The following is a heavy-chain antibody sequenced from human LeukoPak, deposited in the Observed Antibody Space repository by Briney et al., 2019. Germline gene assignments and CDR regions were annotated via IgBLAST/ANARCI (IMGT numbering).Heavy chain of an antibody. J-gene: IGHJ4*02. V-gene: IGHV5-51*01. CDR3: ASHDYGDYGTFKY. Sequence: GESLKISCKGSGYTFVNYWIGWVRQMPGKGLGWMGIIYPSDTDTRYSPSSRGQVTISADKSISTAYLQWSSLKASDTAMYYCASHDYGDYGTFKYWGQGTLVTVSS. CDR1: GYTFVNYW. D-gene: IGHD4-17*01. CDR2: IYPSDTDT.